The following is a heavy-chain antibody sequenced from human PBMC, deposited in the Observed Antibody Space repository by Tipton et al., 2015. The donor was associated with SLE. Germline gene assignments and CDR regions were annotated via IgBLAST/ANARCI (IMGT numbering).Heavy chain of an antibody. CDR3: TRCSYYYFDY. V-gene: IGHV4-59*08. D-gene: IGHD2-21*01. J-gene: IGHJ4*02. CDR2: IYYSGTT. CDR1: GGSISSYY. Sequence: TLSLTCTVSGGSISSYYWSWIRQPPGKGLEWIGYIYYSGTTNYNPSLKSRVTISVDTPKNQFSLRLSSVTAADTAVYYCTRCSYYYFDYLGQGTLVTVSS.